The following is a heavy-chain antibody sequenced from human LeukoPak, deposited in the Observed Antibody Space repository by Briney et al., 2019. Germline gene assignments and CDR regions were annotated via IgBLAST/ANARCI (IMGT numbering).Heavy chain of an antibody. V-gene: IGHV3-23*01. D-gene: IGHD2-15*01. CDR3: ARGGGKDY. CDR1: GFTFSSYG. Sequence: PGGSLRLSCAASGFTFSSYGMSWVRQAPGKGLEWVSAISGSGGSTYYADSVKGRFTISRDNAKNSLYLQMNSLRAEDTAVYYCARGGGKDYWGQGTLVTVSS. CDR2: ISGSGGST. J-gene: IGHJ4*02.